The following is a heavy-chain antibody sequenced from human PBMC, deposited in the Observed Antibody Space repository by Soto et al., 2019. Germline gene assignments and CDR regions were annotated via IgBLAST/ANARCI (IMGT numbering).Heavy chain of an antibody. D-gene: IGHD6-19*01. Sequence: SETLSLTCTVSGGSISSSSYYWGWIRQPPGKGLEWIGSIYYSGSTYYNPSLKSRVTISVDTSKNQFSLKLSSVTAADTAVYYCSGYSSGWYDDYWGQGTLVTVSS. CDR1: GGSISSSSYY. CDR3: SGYSSGWYDDY. CDR2: IYYSGST. V-gene: IGHV4-39*01. J-gene: IGHJ4*02.